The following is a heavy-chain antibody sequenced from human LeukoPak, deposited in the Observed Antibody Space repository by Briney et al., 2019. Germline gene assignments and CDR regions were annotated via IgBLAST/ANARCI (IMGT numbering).Heavy chain of an antibody. CDR2: INAGNGNT. D-gene: IGHD1-26*01. Sequence: ASVKVSCKASGYTFTSYAMHWVRQAPGQRLEWMGWINAGNGNTKYSQKFQGRVTITRDTSASTAYMELSSLRSEDTAVYYCARVGATPDDAFDIWGQGTMVAVSS. CDR1: GYTFTSYA. V-gene: IGHV1-3*01. J-gene: IGHJ3*02. CDR3: ARVGATPDDAFDI.